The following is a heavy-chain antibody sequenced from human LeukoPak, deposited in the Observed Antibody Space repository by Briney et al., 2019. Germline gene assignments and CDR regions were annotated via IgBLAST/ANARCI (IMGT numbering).Heavy chain of an antibody. Sequence: PSETLSLTCTVSGGSISSYYWSWIRQPPGKGLEWIGYIYYSGSTNYNPSLKSRVTISVDTSKNQFSLKLSSVTAADTAVYYCARRSGAAGTFNYYYYMDVWGKGTTVTVSS. V-gene: IGHV4-59*01. J-gene: IGHJ6*03. D-gene: IGHD6-13*01. CDR2: IYYSGST. CDR3: ARRSGAAGTFNYYYYMDV. CDR1: GGSISSYY.